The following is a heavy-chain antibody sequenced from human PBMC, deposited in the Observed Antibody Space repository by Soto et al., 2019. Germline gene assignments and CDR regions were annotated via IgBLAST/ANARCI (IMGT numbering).Heavy chain of an antibody. CDR1: GCTFSSYG. CDR3: AKEGSMRTYYFQH. CDR2: ISYDGSNK. D-gene: IGHD1-7*01. J-gene: IGHJ1*01. Sequence: VQLVESGGGVVQPGRSLRLSCAASGCTFSSYGMHWVRQAPGKGLEWVAVISYDGSNKYYADSVKGRFTISRDNSKNTLYLQMNSLRAEDTAVYYCAKEGSMRTYYFQHWGQGTLVTVSS. V-gene: IGHV3-30*18.